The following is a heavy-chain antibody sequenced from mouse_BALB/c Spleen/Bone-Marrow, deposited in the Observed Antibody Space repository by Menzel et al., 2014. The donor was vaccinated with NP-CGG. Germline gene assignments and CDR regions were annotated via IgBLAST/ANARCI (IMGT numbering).Heavy chain of an antibody. CDR2: INPSSGYT. J-gene: IGHJ2*01. V-gene: IGHV1-4*01. D-gene: IGHD2-3*01. CDR3: ARRDDGYVFFDY. Sequence: VQLQQSGAELARPGASVKMSCRASGYTFXTYTIHWVRQRPGQGLEWIGYINPSSGYTNYDQKFKDKATLTADKSSSTAYMQLSSLTSEDSAVYYCARRDDGYVFFDYWGQGTTLTVSS. CDR1: GYTFXTYT.